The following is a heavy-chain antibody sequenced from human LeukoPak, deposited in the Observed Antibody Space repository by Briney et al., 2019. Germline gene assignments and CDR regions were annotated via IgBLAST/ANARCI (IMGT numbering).Heavy chain of an antibody. V-gene: IGHV3-74*01. Sequence: GGALRLSCAASGFTFSSYWMHWVRQAPGKGLVGVSRINSDGSSTSYADSVKGRFTISRDNAKNTLYLQMNSLRAEDTAVYYCARAYEDIVVVVAPPDYWGQGTLVTVSS. CDR1: GFTFSSYW. CDR3: ARAYEDIVVVVAPPDY. D-gene: IGHD2-15*01. CDR2: INSDGSST. J-gene: IGHJ4*02.